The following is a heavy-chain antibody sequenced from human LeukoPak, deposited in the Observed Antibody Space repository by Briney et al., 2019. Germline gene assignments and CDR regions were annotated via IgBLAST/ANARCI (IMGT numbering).Heavy chain of an antibody. Sequence: PSETLSLTCAVYGGSCSGCYWSWIRQPPGKGLEWIGEINHSGSTNYNPSLESRVTISVDTSKNQFSLKLSSVTAADTAVYYCARHGFFRPLNAFDIWGQGTMVTVSS. V-gene: IGHV4-34*01. D-gene: IGHD3-3*01. J-gene: IGHJ3*02. CDR3: ARHGFFRPLNAFDI. CDR2: INHSGST. CDR1: GGSCSGCY.